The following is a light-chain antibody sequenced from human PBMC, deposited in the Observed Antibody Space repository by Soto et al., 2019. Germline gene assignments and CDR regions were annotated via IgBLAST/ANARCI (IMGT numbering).Light chain of an antibody. Sequence: DIQMTQSPCTLSASIGDRVTITCRASQRIRNYLAWYQRKPGIAPKLLIYAASTLQSGVPSRFSGSGSGTDFTLTVSSLQPEDFATYYCQQLNDYPLTFGGGTKVDIK. V-gene: IGKV1-9*01. CDR2: AAS. CDR3: QQLNDYPLT. CDR1: QRIRNY. J-gene: IGKJ4*01.